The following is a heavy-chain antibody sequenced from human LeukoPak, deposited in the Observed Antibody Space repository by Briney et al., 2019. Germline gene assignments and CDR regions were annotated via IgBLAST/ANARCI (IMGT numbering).Heavy chain of an antibody. J-gene: IGHJ5*02. CDR2: IYPGDSDT. D-gene: IGHD6-19*01. V-gene: IGHV5-51*01. CDR1: GYSFTSYW. CDR3: ARHNGPAAYSSGWYRDVRNWFDP. Sequence: GESLKISCKGSGYSFTSYWIGWVRQMPGKGLEWMGIIYPGDSDTRYSPSFQGQVTISADKSISTAYLQWSSLKASDTAMYYCARHNGPAAYSSGWYRDVRNWFDPWGQGTLVTVSS.